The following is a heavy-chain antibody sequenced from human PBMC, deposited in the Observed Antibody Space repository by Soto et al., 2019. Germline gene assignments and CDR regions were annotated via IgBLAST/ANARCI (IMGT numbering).Heavy chain of an antibody. CDR3: ARVEWLFSFFDY. D-gene: IGHD3-3*01. Sequence: ASVKVSCKASGYTFTSYAMHWVRQAPGQRLEWMGWINAGNGNTKYSQKFQGRVTITRDTSASTAYMELSSLRSEDTAVYYCARVEWLFSFFDYWGQGTLVTVSS. CDR1: GYTFTSYA. CDR2: INAGNGNT. V-gene: IGHV1-3*01. J-gene: IGHJ4*02.